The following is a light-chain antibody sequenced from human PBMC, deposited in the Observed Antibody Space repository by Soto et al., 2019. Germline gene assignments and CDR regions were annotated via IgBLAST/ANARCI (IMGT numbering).Light chain of an antibody. Sequence: EIVLTQSPATLSLSPGERATLSCRGSQSVSSNLAWYQKKPGQAPRLLIYDASNRATGIPARFSGSGSGTDFTLTISSLEPEDFAVYYCQQRSNRPLTFGEGTKVEIK. J-gene: IGKJ4*01. V-gene: IGKV3-11*01. CDR2: DAS. CDR1: QSVSSN. CDR3: QQRSNRPLT.